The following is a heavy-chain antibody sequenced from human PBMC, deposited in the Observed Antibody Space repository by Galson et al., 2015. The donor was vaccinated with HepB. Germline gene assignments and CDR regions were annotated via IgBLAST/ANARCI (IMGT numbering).Heavy chain of an antibody. Sequence: SLRLSCAASGFTFSSYAMHWVRQAPGKGLEWMAVISDDDNNKYNAESVEGRFTIPRDNSKNTLYMQMSSLRPDDTAVYYCARDGGCRTTNCYGAFDIWGQGTMVTVSS. J-gene: IGHJ3*02. CDR2: ISDDDNNK. CDR3: ARDGGCRTTNCYGAFDI. V-gene: IGHV3-30*04. CDR1: GFTFSSYA. D-gene: IGHD2-2*01.